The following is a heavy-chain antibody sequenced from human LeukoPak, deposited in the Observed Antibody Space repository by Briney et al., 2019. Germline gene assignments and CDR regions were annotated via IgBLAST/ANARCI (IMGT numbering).Heavy chain of an antibody. CDR3: AKNRLAYYYDSSGYSIPFDY. D-gene: IGHD3-22*01. CDR1: GFTFSSYA. V-gene: IGHV3-23*01. Sequence: PGGSLRLSCAASGFTFSSYAMSWVRQAPGKGLEWVSAISGSGGSTYYADSVKGRFTISRDNSKNTLYLQMNSLRAEDTAVYYCAKNRLAYYYDSSGYSIPFDYRGQGTLVTVSS. CDR2: ISGSGGST. J-gene: IGHJ4*02.